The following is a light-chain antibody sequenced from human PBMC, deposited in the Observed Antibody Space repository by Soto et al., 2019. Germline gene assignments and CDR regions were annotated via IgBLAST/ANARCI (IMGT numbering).Light chain of an antibody. Sequence: QSVLTQPAPVSGSPGQSIAISCTGTSVDVGGFEYVSWYQQHPGKVPKLMIYDVNNRPSGVSNRFSGSKSGNTASLTISGLQAEDDADYFCSSYTSSYTYVFGTGTKVAVL. CDR1: SVDVGGFEY. CDR3: SSYTSSYTYV. J-gene: IGLJ1*01. CDR2: DVN. V-gene: IGLV2-14*03.